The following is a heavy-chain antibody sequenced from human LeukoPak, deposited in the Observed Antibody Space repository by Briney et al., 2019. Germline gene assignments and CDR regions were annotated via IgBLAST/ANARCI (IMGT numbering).Heavy chain of an antibody. D-gene: IGHD6-19*01. CDR2: INHSGST. CDR3: ARGSVAVGAY. Sequence: PSETLSLTCAVYGGSFSGYYWSWIRQPPGKGLEWIGEINHSGSTNYNPSLKSRVTISVDTSKNQFSLKLSSVTAADTAVYCCARGSVAVGAYWGQGTLVTVSS. V-gene: IGHV4-34*01. J-gene: IGHJ4*02. CDR1: GGSFSGYY.